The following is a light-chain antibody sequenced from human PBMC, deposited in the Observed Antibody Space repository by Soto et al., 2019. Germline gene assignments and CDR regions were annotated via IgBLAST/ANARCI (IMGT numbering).Light chain of an antibody. CDR1: QSVSSSH. Sequence: EIVLTQSPGTLSLSPGERATLSCRASQSVSSSHLVWYQQKRGQAPRLLIYGASSRATGIPDRFSASGSGTDFTLTISRLEPEDFAVYYCQQYGSSPRTFGQGTKVDIK. V-gene: IGKV3-20*01. CDR2: GAS. CDR3: QQYGSSPRT. J-gene: IGKJ1*01.